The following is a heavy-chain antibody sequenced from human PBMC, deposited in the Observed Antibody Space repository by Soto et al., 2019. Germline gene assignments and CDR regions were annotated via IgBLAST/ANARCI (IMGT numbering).Heavy chain of an antibody. CDR3: AREEESVGSPPSGFHP. D-gene: IGHD3-10*01. J-gene: IGHJ5*02. V-gene: IGHV3-7*03. CDR2: IKQDGSEK. Sequence: GGSLRLSCVGPGFTFGKYWMDWLRQTPGKGLEWVANIKQDGSEKFYVDSVRGRFTISRDNAKNSVYLEMNRLRDEDTGVYYCAREEESVGSPPSGFHPWGQGVQVTVSS. CDR1: GFTFGKYW.